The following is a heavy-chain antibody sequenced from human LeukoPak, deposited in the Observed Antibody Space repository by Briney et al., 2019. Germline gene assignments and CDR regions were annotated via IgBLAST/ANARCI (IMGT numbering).Heavy chain of an antibody. CDR2: IYYSGST. J-gene: IGHJ6*03. V-gene: IGHV4-39*07. CDR1: GGSISSSSYY. D-gene: IGHD5-24*01. Sequence: PSETLSLTCTVSGGSISSSSYYWGWIRQPPGKGLEWIGSIYYSGSTYYNPSLKSRVTISVDTSKNQFSLKLSSVTAADTAVYYCARERAQSYYYYYYMDVWGKGTTVTVSS. CDR3: ARERAQSYYYYYYMDV.